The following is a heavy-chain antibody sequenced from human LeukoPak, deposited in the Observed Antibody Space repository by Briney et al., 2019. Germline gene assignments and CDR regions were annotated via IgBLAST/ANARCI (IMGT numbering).Heavy chain of an antibody. J-gene: IGHJ4*02. CDR3: AKGSYYDSSGSFYFDY. Sequence: GGSLRLSCAASGFTFSSYAMSWVRQAPGKGLEWVSGISGSGDNTYHADSVKGRFTISRDNSKNTLYVQVNSLGTEDTAAYYCAKGSYYDSSGSFYFDYWGQGTLVTVSS. V-gene: IGHV3-23*01. D-gene: IGHD3-22*01. CDR1: GFTFSSYA. CDR2: ISGSGDNT.